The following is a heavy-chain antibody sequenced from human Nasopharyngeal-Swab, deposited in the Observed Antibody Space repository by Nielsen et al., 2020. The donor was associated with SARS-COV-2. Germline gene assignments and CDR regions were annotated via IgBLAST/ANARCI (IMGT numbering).Heavy chain of an antibody. CDR2: VKQDGTEK. Sequence: GESLKISCAASGFTFSNYWMTWVRQAPGKGLEWVANVKQDGTEKYYVDSVKGRFTISRDKAKNSLYLQMNSLRVEDTAVYYCARKSSPFSASVHWGQGSLVTVSS. CDR3: ARKSSPFSASVH. J-gene: IGHJ4*02. V-gene: IGHV3-7*01. D-gene: IGHD5/OR15-5a*01. CDR1: GFTFSNYW.